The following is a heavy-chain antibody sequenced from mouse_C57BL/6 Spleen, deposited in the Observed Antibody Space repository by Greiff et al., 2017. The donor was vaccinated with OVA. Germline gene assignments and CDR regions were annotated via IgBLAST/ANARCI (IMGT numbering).Heavy chain of an antibody. Sequence: VQLQQSGPELVKPGASVKISCKASGYTFTDYYMNWVKQSHGKSLEWIGDINPNNGGTSYNQKFKGKATLTVDKSSSTAYMELRSLTSEDSAVDYCARSWDVGYFDYWGQGTTLTVSS. J-gene: IGHJ2*01. D-gene: IGHD4-1*01. CDR1: GYTFTDYY. CDR3: ARSWDVGYFDY. V-gene: IGHV1-26*01. CDR2: INPNNGGT.